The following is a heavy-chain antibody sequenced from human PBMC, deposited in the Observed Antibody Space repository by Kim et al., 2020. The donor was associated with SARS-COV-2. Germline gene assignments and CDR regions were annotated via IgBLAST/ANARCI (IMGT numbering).Heavy chain of an antibody. D-gene: IGHD6-19*01. J-gene: IGHJ4*02. V-gene: IGHV1-18*01. Sequence: ASVKVSCKASGYTFTSYAISWLRQAPGQGLEWMGWISAYNGNTNYAQKVQGRVTMTTDTSTSTAYMELRSLRSDDTAVYYCARRTIHSSGWYGDFDYWGQGTLVTVSS. CDR1: GYTFTSYA. CDR2: ISAYNGNT. CDR3: ARRTIHSSGWYGDFDY.